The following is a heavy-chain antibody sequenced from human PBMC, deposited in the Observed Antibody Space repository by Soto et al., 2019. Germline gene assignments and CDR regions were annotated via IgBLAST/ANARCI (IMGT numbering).Heavy chain of an antibody. CDR1: GFTFSTNG. CDR3: GRDGALGDTAVVDS. CDR2: IWYDGSNK. Sequence: QVQLVESGGGVVQPGKSLRLSCTAPGFTFSTNGMHWARQAPGKGLEWVAVIWYDGSNKYHGDSLKGRFTISRDNSKNTLYLQMNNLRAEDTAVYYCGRDGALGDTAVVDSWGQGTLVTVSS. D-gene: IGHD5-18*01. J-gene: IGHJ4*02. V-gene: IGHV3-33*01.